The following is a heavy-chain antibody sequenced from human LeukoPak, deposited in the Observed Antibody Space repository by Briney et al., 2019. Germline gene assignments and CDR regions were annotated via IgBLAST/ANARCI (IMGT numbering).Heavy chain of an antibody. D-gene: IGHD6-13*01. CDR3: ASSSSPGRYYGMDV. J-gene: IGHJ6*02. Sequence: GASVKVSCKAPGDTFRSYPISWVRQTLGQGLEWMGRIIPILGIANDAQKCQGRVTITADKSTSTAYMELSSLRSEDTAVYYCASSSSPGRYYGMDVWGQGTTVTVSS. CDR2: IIPILGIA. V-gene: IGHV1-69*02. CDR1: GDTFRSYP.